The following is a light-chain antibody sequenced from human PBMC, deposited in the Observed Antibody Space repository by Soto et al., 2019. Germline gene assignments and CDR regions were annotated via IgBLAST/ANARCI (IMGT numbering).Light chain of an antibody. Sequence: EIVLTQSPGTRSLSPGERATLSCRASQSVSRSHLAWYQQKPGQAPRILIYGASSRATGIPDGFSGSGYGTDVTLTISRLDPEYFAVYYCKQYGGSEWRFDQGIKGEI. CDR2: GAS. V-gene: IGKV3-20*01. J-gene: IGKJ1*01. CDR1: QSVSRSH. CDR3: KQYGGSEWR.